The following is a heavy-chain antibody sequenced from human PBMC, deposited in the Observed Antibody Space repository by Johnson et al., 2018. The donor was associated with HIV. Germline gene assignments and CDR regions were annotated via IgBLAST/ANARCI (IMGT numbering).Heavy chain of an antibody. Sequence: QVQLVESGGGVVQPGRSLRLSCAASAFTSSSYSMHWVRQAPGKGLEWVAVISYGGNNKYYADSVKGRFTISRDNSKNTPVVQMAGLRAEDTAVYSCATFGDTSGWIVTDDAFDVWGQGTKVTVSS. D-gene: IGHD6-19*01. CDR1: AFTSSSYS. CDR2: ISYGGNNK. CDR3: ATFGDTSGWIVTDDAFDV. J-gene: IGHJ3*01. V-gene: IGHV3-30-3*01.